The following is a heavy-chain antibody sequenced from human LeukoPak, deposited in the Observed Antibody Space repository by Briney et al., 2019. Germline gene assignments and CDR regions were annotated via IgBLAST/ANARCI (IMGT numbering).Heavy chain of an antibody. CDR2: ISGSGGNT. Sequence: GESLRLSCAASGFTFSSYAMNWVRQAPGKGLEWVSAISGSGGNTYYADSVKGRFTISRDNSKNTLYLQMNSLRAEDTAIYYCAKGVLPTGFDYWGQGTLVTVSS. D-gene: IGHD3-10*01. V-gene: IGHV3-23*01. J-gene: IGHJ4*02. CDR1: GFTFSSYA. CDR3: AKGVLPTGFDY.